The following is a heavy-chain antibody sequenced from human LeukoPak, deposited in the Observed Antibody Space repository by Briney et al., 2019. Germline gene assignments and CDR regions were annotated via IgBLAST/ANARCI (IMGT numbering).Heavy chain of an antibody. V-gene: IGHV4-39*01. CDR1: GGSIRSSNYY. D-gene: IGHD2-15*01. J-gene: IGHJ5*02. CDR3: ARRGRYCSGGSCFIGLFDP. Sequence: SETLSLTCTVSGGSIRSSNYYWGWIRQPPGKGLEWIGSIYYSGITYYNPSLKSRVTISVDTSKNQFSLKLSSVTAADTAAYYCARRGRYCSGGSCFIGLFDPWGQGTLVTVSS. CDR2: IYYSGIT.